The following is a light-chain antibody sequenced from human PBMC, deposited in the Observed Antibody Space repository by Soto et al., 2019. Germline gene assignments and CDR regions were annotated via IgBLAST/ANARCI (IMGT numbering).Light chain of an antibody. Sequence: QSALTQPRSVSGSPGQSVTISCTGTSSDVGGSKYVSWYQQHPGKAPKLMIYDVSKRPSGVPDRFSGSKSGNTASLTISGLQAEDEADYYCCSYAGSYTVMXDGGTKLTVL. V-gene: IGLV2-11*01. CDR2: DVS. J-gene: IGLJ3*02. CDR1: SSDVGGSKY. CDR3: CSYAGSYTVM.